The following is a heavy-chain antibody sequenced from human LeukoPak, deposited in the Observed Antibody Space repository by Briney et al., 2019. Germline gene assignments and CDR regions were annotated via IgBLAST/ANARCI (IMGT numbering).Heavy chain of an antibody. V-gene: IGHV3-23*01. Sequence: GGSLRLSCAASGLTFSGYAMSWVRQAPGKGLEWVSAISGSGGSTYYADSVKGRFTISRDNSKNTLYLQMNSLRAEDTAVYYCAKDRTYYFDYWGQGTLVTVSS. CDR2: ISGSGGST. CDR1: GLTFSGYA. J-gene: IGHJ4*02. CDR3: AKDRTYYFDY.